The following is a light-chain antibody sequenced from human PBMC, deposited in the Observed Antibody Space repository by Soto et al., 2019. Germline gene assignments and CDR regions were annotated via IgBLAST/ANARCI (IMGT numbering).Light chain of an antibody. J-gene: IGKJ1*01. V-gene: IGKV3-15*01. CDR2: GAS. CDR3: QQYNKWPQT. Sequence: EIVLTQSPATLSLSPGERATLSCRASQSVSSYLAWYQQKPGQAPRLLIYGASTRATGIPARFSGSGSGTEFTLTISSLQSEDFAVYCCQQYNKWPQTFGQGTKVDI. CDR1: QSVSSY.